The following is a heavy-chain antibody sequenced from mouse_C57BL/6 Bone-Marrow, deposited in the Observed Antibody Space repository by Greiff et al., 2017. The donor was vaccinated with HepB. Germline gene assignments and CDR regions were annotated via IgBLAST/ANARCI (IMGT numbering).Heavy chain of an antibody. Sequence: EVKLQESGGGLVKPGGSLKLSCAASGFTFSSYAMSWVRQTPEKRLEWVATISDGGSYTYYPDNVKGRFTISRDNAKNNLYLQMSHLKSEDTAMYYCARGLLRYYWGQGTSVTVSS. V-gene: IGHV5-4*03. D-gene: IGHD1-1*01. J-gene: IGHJ4*01. CDR3: ARGLLRYY. CDR1: GFTFSSYA. CDR2: ISDGGSYT.